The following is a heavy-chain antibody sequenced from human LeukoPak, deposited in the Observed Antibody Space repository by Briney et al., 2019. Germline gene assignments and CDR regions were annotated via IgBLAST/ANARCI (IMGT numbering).Heavy chain of an antibody. Sequence: GGSLRLSCAASGFTFSDYYMSWIRQAPGKGLEWDSYISSSGSTIYYADSVKGRFTISRDNAKNSLYLQMNSLRAEDTAVYYCAREVRYYYDSSGYYYTGAFDIWGQGTMVTVSS. CDR3: AREVRYYYDSSGYYYTGAFDI. D-gene: IGHD3-22*01. J-gene: IGHJ3*02. CDR1: GFTFSDYY. V-gene: IGHV3-11*01. CDR2: ISSSGSTI.